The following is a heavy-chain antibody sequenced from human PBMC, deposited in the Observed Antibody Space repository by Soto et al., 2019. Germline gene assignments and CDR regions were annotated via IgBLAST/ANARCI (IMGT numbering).Heavy chain of an antibody. CDR2: INDRSSAI. CDR1: GFSLSNYG. J-gene: IGHJ4*02. V-gene: IGHV3-48*02. D-gene: IGHD6-13*01. Sequence: PGGSLRLSCAASGFSLSNYGMNWVRQSPGRGLEWVSHINDRSSAIYYADSVKGRFTISRDNAKSSLYLQINSLRDEDTAIYYCGRDRRWAIDFWGQGTLVTVSS. CDR3: GRDRRWAIDF.